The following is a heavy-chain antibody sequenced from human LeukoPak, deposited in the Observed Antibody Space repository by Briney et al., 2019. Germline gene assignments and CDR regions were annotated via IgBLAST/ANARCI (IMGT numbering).Heavy chain of an antibody. CDR2: ISSSSSYI. D-gene: IGHD3-16*02. V-gene: IGHV3-21*01. CDR3: ARDSDYVWGSYRFDY. Sequence: GGSLRLSCAASGFTFSSYSMNWVRQAPGKGLEWVSSISSSSSYIYYVDSVKGRFTISRDNAKNSLYLQMNSLRAEDTAVYYCARDSDYVWGSYRFDYWGQGTLVTVSS. J-gene: IGHJ4*02. CDR1: GFTFSSYS.